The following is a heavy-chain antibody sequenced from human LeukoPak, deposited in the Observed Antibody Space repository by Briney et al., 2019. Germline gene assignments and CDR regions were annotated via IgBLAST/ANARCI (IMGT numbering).Heavy chain of an antibody. D-gene: IGHD6-19*01. CDR3: AKGGQWLTKKGFDY. CDR2: ISGSGGST. CDR1: RFTFSSYA. J-gene: IGHJ4*02. Sequence: GGSLRLSCAASRFTFSSYAMSWVRQAPGKGLEWVSAISGSGGSTYYADSVKGRFTISRDNSKNTLYLQMNSLRAEDTAVYYCAKGGQWLTKKGFDYWGQGTLVTVSS. V-gene: IGHV3-23*01.